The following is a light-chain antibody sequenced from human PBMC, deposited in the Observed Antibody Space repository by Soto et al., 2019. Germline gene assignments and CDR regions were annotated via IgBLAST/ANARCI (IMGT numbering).Light chain of an antibody. J-gene: IGLJ1*01. CDR3: QSYDSSLGV. CDR1: SSNIGAGYD. CDR2: GNS. V-gene: IGLV1-40*01. Sequence: QSVLTQPPSVSGAPGQRVTISCTGSSSNIGAGYDVHWYQQLPGTAPKLLIYGNSNRPSGVPDRFSGSKSGTSASLAITGLQAEDEADYSCQSYDSSLGVFGTGTKVTVL.